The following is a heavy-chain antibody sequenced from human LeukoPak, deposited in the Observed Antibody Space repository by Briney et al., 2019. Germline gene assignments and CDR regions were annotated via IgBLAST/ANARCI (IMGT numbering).Heavy chain of an antibody. CDR2: INHSGST. D-gene: IGHD6-19*01. CDR1: GGSFSGYY. V-gene: IGHV4-34*01. J-gene: IGHJ4*02. Sequence: PSETLSLTCAVYGGSFSGYYWSWIRQPPGKGLEWIGEINHSGSTNYNPSLKSRVTISVDTSNNQFSLKLSSVTAADTAVYYCASSGWYRSYFDYWGQGTLVTVSS. CDR3: ASSGWYRSYFDY.